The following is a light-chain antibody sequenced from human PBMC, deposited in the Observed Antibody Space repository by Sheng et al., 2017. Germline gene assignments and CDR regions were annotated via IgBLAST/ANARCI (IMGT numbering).Light chain of an antibody. CDR2: AAS. V-gene: IGKV1-39*01. CDR3: QLSSSPFT. CDR1: QSITTY. Sequence: DIQMTQSPSSLSASVGDRVTITCRASQSITTYLNWYHQKPGKAPKLLIYAASSLQSGVPSRFSGSGSWTDFTLTISSLQPEDFATYYCQLSSSPFTFGGGTKVEIK. J-gene: IGKJ4*01.